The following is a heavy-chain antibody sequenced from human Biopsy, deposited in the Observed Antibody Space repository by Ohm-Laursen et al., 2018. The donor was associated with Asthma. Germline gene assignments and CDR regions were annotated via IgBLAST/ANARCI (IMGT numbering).Heavy chain of an antibody. V-gene: IGHV3-30*18. CDR1: GFNFRTSG. CDR2: ISDDAINT. J-gene: IGHJ4*02. D-gene: IGHD1-26*01. Sequence: SLRLSCAAPGFNFRTSGMHWVRQAPGKGLEWLAVISDDAINTYYADSVKGRFTLSRDNSENTLYLHMSSLRTDDTALYYCAKMSEPSYWGQGTWVTVSS. CDR3: AKMSEPSY.